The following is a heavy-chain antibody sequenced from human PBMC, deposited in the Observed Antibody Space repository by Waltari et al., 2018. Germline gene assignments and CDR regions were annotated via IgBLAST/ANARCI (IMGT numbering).Heavy chain of an antibody. Sequence: QVQLQESGPGLVKPSGTLSLTCTVSGGSISSSSYYWGWIRQPPGKGLEWIGSIYYSGSTYYTPSLRSRVTISVDTSKNQFSLKLSSVTAADTAVYYCARRAYNWNYNWFDPWGQGTLVTVSS. J-gene: IGHJ5*02. V-gene: IGHV4-39*01. CDR3: ARRAYNWNYNWFDP. D-gene: IGHD1-7*01. CDR2: IYYSGST. CDR1: GGSISSSSYY.